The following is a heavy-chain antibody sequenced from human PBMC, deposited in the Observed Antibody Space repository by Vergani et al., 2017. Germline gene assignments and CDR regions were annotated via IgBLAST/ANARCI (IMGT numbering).Heavy chain of an antibody. V-gene: IGHV4-31*03. CDR2: IYYSGST. D-gene: IGHD3-16*02. CDR1: GGSISSGGYY. CDR3: ARDSSPMITFGGVIVNRIFDY. J-gene: IGHJ4*02. Sequence: QVQLQESGPGLVKPSQTLSLTCTVSGGSISSGGYYWSWIRQHPGKGLEWIGYIYYSGSTNYNPSLKSRVTISVDTSKNQFSLKLSSVTAADTAVYYCARDSSPMITFGGVIVNRIFDYWGQGTLVTVSS.